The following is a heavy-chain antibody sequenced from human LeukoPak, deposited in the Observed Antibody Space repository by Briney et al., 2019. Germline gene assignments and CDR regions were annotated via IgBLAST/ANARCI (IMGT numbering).Heavy chain of an antibody. V-gene: IGHV4-34*01. CDR2: INHSGST. CDR3: ALGFSGSYYDY. CDR1: GGSFSGYY. J-gene: IGHJ4*02. Sequence: SETLSLTCAVYGGSFSGYYWSWIRQPPGKGLEWSGEINHSGSTNYNPSLKSRVTISGDTSKNQSSLKLSSLTAADTAVYYCALGFSGSYYDYWGQGTLVTVPS. D-gene: IGHD3-10*01.